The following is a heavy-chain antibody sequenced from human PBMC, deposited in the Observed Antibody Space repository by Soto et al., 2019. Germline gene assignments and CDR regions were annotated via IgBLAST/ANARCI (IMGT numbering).Heavy chain of an antibody. D-gene: IGHD2-2*01. Sequence: QVHLEQSGAEVKKPGSSVKVSCKAAGGTFSTYTLIWVRQAPGQGLEWMGRIIPMLTVTNSAQKFQGGVTLTADKSTSTAFMELTSLTSDDPAVYYCSIGSWSAETFDVWGQGTMVTVSS. CDR3: SIGSWSAETFDV. CDR2: IIPMLTVT. CDR1: GGTFSTYT. V-gene: IGHV1-69*02. J-gene: IGHJ3*01.